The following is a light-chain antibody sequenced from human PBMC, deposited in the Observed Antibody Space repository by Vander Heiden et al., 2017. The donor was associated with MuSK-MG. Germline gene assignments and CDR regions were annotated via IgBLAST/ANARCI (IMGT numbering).Light chain of an antibody. V-gene: IGLV1-40*01. CDR2: ANT. Sequence: QSALTQPPSVFGAPGQTLSIAGTGSSSSIGAGYDVHWYQQLPGPAPKLLISANTNRHSGVPDRISASKSGTSASLAISGLQAEDEADYYCQSYDNSRTGSRVFGGGTKVTVL. CDR1: SSSIGAGYD. CDR3: QSYDNSRTGSRV. J-gene: IGLJ2*01.